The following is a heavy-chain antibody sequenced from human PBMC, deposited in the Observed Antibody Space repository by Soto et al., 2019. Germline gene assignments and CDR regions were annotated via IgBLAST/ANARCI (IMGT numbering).Heavy chain of an antibody. V-gene: IGHV1-46*01. D-gene: IGHD3-3*01. CDR1: GYTFTSYY. CDR2: INPSGGST. J-gene: IGHJ3*02. Sequence: AASVKVSCKASGYTFTSYYMHWVRQAPGQGLEWMGIINPSGGSTSYAQKFQGRVTMTRDTSTSTVYMELSSLRSEDTAVYYCARAMGLRFLEWLHMGLTDAFDIWGQGTMVTVSS. CDR3: ARAMGLRFLEWLHMGLTDAFDI.